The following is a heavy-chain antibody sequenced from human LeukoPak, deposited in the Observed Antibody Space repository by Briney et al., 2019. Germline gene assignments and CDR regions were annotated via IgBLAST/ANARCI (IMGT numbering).Heavy chain of an antibody. CDR1: GCTFTGYY. Sequence: GASVKVSCKASGCTFTGYYMHWVRQAPGQGLEWMGWINPNSGGTNYAQKFQGRVTMTRDTSISTAYMELSRLRSDDTAVYYCARDERYDSSGYPFDYWGQGTLVTVSS. V-gene: IGHV1-2*02. D-gene: IGHD3-22*01. CDR3: ARDERYDSSGYPFDY. CDR2: INPNSGGT. J-gene: IGHJ4*02.